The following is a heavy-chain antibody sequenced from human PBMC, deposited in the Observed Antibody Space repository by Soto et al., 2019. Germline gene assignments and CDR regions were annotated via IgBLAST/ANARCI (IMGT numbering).Heavy chain of an antibody. CDR1: GFTFSSYD. CDR2: IGSAGAT. J-gene: IGHJ6*02. Sequence: EVQLVESGGGLVQPGGSLRLSCAASGFTFSSYDMHWLRQTPGKGLECVSAIGSAGATYYLGSVKGRFTISRDNAKASLYLHLNSLRPGDTAVYFCARGGYASGYYHYAMDLCGQGTTVTVSS. D-gene: IGHD6-19*01. V-gene: IGHV3-13*01. CDR3: ARGGYASGYYHYAMDL.